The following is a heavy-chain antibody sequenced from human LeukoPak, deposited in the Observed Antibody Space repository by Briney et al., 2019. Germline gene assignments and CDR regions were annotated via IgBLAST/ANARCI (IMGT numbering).Heavy chain of an antibody. J-gene: IGHJ4*02. Sequence: SETLSLTCTVSGGSISSYCWSWIRQPPGKGLEWIGYIYYSGSTNYNPSLKSRVTISVDTSKNQFSLQVISVTAADTAVYYCAREASSITIFGVVINPSAGFFDYWGQGTLVTVSS. V-gene: IGHV4-59*01. CDR3: AREASSITIFGVVINPSAGFFDY. CDR2: IYYSGST. D-gene: IGHD3-3*01. CDR1: GGSISSYC.